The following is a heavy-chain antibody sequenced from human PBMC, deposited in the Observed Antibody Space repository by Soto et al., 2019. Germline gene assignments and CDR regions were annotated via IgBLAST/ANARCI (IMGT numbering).Heavy chain of an antibody. CDR3: ARGGPGNYYQPFDY. Sequence: ASVKVSCKASGYTFTDYYVHWVRQAPGQGLEWMGWISPNSGGTIYALKFQGRVTMTRDTSISTAYMDLSRLRSDDTAVYYCARGGPGNYYQPFDYWGQGTLVTVSS. D-gene: IGHD3-10*01. V-gene: IGHV1-2*02. J-gene: IGHJ4*02. CDR2: ISPNSGGT. CDR1: GYTFTDYY.